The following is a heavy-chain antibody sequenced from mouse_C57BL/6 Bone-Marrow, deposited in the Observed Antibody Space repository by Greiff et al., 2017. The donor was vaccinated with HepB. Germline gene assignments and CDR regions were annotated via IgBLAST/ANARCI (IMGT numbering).Heavy chain of an antibody. CDR3: ARDLGYFDY. Sequence: QVHVKQPGAELVKPGASVKMSCKASGYTFTSYWITWVKQRPGQGLEWIGDIYPGSGSTNYNEKFKSKATLTVDTSSSTAYMQLSSLTSEDSAVYYCARDLGYFDYWGQGTTLTVSS. V-gene: IGHV1-55*01. CDR1: GYTFTSYW. J-gene: IGHJ2*01. CDR2: IYPGSGST. D-gene: IGHD4-1*01.